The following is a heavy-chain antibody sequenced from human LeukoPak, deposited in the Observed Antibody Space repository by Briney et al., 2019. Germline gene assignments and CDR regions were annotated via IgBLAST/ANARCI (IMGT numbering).Heavy chain of an antibody. D-gene: IGHD5-12*01. J-gene: IGHJ6*03. CDR3: ARGSVDIVATIGGGYYYYYMDV. Sequence: TSQTLSLTXTVSGGSISSGDYYWSWIRQPPGKGLEWIGYIYYSGSTYYNPSLKSRVTISVDTSKNQFSLKLSSVTAADTAVYYCARGSVDIVATIGGGYYYYYMDVWGKGTTVTVSS. V-gene: IGHV4-30-4*08. CDR1: GGSISSGDYY. CDR2: IYYSGST.